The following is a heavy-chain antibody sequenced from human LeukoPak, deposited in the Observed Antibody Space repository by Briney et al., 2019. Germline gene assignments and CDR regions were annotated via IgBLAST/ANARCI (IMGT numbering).Heavy chain of an antibody. CDR3: AKEMAPEGYSYGYDY. CDR1: GFTFSTYA. J-gene: IGHJ4*02. Sequence: GGSLRLSCAASGFTFSTYAIHWVRQAPGKGLEWVAVISFDGSNKYYADSVKGRFTISRDNSKSTLYLQMNSLRADDTAVYYCAKEMAPEGYSYGYDYWGQGTLVTVSS. V-gene: IGHV3-30*04. D-gene: IGHD5-18*01. CDR2: ISFDGSNK.